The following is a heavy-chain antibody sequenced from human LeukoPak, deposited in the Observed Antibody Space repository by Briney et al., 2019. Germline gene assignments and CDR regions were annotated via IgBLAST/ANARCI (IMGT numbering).Heavy chain of an antibody. Sequence: GGSLRLSCAVSGFTSGFTFSSRWIHWVRQAPGKGLVWFSLVKTDGSTNYAESVKGRFTVSRDNAKNTLYLQMNNLRVEDTALYFCHPLAYTSNWGQGTLVTVSS. CDR3: HPLAYTSN. D-gene: IGHD6-19*01. J-gene: IGHJ4*02. CDR2: VKTDGST. CDR1: GFTFSSRW. V-gene: IGHV3-74*01.